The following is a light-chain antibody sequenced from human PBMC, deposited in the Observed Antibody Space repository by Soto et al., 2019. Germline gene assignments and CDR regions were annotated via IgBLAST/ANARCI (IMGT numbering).Light chain of an antibody. V-gene: IGKV1-39*01. Sequence: DIQMTQSPSSLSASVVDTVTITCRANQSVYSYLNWYLQKSGKAPELLLYASSSLQSGAPRRFSGSGSGTTFTLTIRSLRPEDFATYYCLQDYNYPLTFGQGTKVDIK. CDR1: QSVYSY. CDR2: ASS. CDR3: LQDYNYPLT. J-gene: IGKJ1*01.